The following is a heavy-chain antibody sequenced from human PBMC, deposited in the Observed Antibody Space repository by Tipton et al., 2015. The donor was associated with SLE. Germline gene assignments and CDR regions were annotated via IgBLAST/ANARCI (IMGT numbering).Heavy chain of an antibody. J-gene: IGHJ4*02. Sequence: SLRLSCAASGFTFDDYVMHWVRQAPGKGLEWVSGISWNSGSIGYADSVKGRFTISRDNAKNSLYLQMNSLRAEDTALYYCAKDIDGVGASSFDYWGQGTLVTVSS. D-gene: IGHD1-26*01. CDR1: GFTFDDYV. V-gene: IGHV3-9*01. CDR3: AKDIDGVGASSFDY. CDR2: ISWNSGSI.